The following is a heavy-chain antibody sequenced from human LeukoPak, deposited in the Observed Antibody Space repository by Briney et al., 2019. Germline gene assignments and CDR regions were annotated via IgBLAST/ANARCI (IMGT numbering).Heavy chain of an antibody. CDR2: IIPIFGTA. D-gene: IGHD3-16*02. V-gene: IGHV1-69*13. CDR1: GGTFSSYA. Sequence: SVKVSCKASGGTFSSYAISWVRQAPGQGLEWMGGIIPIFGTANYAQKFQGRVTITADESTSTAYMEQSSLRSEDTAVYYCARGRGGFGGVIVEPLIDYWGQGTLVTVSS. J-gene: IGHJ4*02. CDR3: ARGRGGFGGVIVEPLIDY.